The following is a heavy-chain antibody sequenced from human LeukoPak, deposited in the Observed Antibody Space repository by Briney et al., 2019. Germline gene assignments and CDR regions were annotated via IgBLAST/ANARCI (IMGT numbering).Heavy chain of an antibody. CDR1: GYTFTGYY. V-gene: IGHV1-2*02. CDR3: GASYPQIWFGEFKGGNWFDP. D-gene: IGHD3-10*01. J-gene: IGHJ5*02. CDR2: INPNSGGT. Sequence: GASVKVSCKASGYTFTGYYMHWVRQAPGQGLEWMGWINPNSGGTNYAQKFQGRVTMTRDTSISTAYMELSRLRSDDTAVYYCGASYPQIWFGEFKGGNWFDPWGQGTLVTVSS.